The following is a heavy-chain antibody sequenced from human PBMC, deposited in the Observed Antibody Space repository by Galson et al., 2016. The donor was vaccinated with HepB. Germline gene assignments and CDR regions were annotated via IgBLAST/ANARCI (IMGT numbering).Heavy chain of an antibody. CDR1: GYRFIDSG. J-gene: IGHJ1*01. CDR2: IIGHSGKT. V-gene: IGHV1-18*01. Sequence: SVKVSCKASGYRFIDSGINWVRQAPGQGLEWMGWIIGHSGKTHFAEEFQGRLTMSTDTSTSTAYMDLRTLTSDDTAMYYCARGGFDILTAWGQGTLVIVSS. D-gene: IGHD3-9*01. CDR3: ARGGFDILTA.